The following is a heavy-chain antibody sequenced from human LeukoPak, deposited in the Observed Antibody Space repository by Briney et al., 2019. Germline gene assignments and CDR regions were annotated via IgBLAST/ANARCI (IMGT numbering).Heavy chain of an antibody. CDR3: ASTERCSTTCPLDY. CDR1: GASISSGSYL. V-gene: IGHV4-31*03. Sequence: SQTLSLTCTVSGASISSGSYLWSWIRQHPGKGLEWIGYIYNSGSAYYNPSLKSRVIISVDTSKNQFSLKLSSVTAADTAVYYCASTERCSTTCPLDYWGQGTLVTVSS. J-gene: IGHJ4*02. D-gene: IGHD2-2*01. CDR2: IYNSGSA.